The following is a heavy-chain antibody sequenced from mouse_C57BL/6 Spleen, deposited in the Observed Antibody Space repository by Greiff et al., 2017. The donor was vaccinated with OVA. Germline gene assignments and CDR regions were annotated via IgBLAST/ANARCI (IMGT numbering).Heavy chain of an antibody. CDR3: ARRGGYCNGFAY. D-gene: IGHD2-3*01. V-gene: IGHV1-18*01. Sequence: EVQLQQSGPELVKPGASVKIPCKASGYTFTDYNMDWVKQSHGKSLEWIGDINPNNGGTIYNQKFKGKATLTVDKSSSTAYMELRSLTSEDTAVYYCARRGGYCNGFAYWGQGTLVTVSA. CDR1: GYTFTDYN. CDR2: INPNNGGT. J-gene: IGHJ3*01.